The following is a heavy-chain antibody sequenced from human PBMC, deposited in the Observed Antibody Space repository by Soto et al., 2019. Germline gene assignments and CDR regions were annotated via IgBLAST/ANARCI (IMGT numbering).Heavy chain of an antibody. J-gene: IGHJ3*02. CDR1: GFTFSSYA. Sequence: GGSLRLSCAASGFTFSSYAMSWVRQAPGKGLEWVSAIRGSGGSTYYADSVKGRFTISRDNSKNTLYLQMNSLRAEDTAVYYCAKEGSSGWRGFDAFDIWGQGTMVTVSS. CDR2: IRGSGGST. V-gene: IGHV3-23*01. D-gene: IGHD6-19*01. CDR3: AKEGSSGWRGFDAFDI.